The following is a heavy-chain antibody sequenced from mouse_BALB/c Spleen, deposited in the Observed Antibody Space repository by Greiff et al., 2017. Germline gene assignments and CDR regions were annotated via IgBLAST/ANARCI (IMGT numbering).Heavy chain of an antibody. Sequence: EVKLVESGGGLVKPGGSLKLSCAASGFAFSSYDMSWVRQTPEKRLEWVAYISSGGGSTYYPDTVKGRFTISRDNAKNTLYLQMSSLKSEDTAMYYCARHGGYYGSSFYAMDYWGQGTSVTVSS. CDR3: ARHGGYYGSSFYAMDY. D-gene: IGHD1-1*01. CDR2: ISSGGGST. V-gene: IGHV5-12-1*01. J-gene: IGHJ4*01. CDR1: GFAFSSYD.